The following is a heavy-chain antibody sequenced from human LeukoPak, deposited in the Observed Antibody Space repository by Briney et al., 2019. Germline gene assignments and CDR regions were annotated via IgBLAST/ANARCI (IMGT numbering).Heavy chain of an antibody. Sequence: SETLSLTCAVSGGSISSSNWWSWVRQPPGKGLEWIGEIYHSGSTNYNPSLKSRVTISVDKSKNQFSLKLSSVTAADTAVYYCATSPGSSWNSNWFDPWGQGTLVTVSS. D-gene: IGHD6-13*01. CDR3: ATSPGSSWNSNWFDP. V-gene: IGHV4-4*02. CDR2: IYHSGST. J-gene: IGHJ5*02. CDR1: GGSISSSNW.